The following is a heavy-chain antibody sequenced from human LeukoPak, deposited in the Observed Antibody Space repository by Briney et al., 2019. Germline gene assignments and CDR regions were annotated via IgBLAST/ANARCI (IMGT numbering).Heavy chain of an antibody. CDR1: GFIFNSYA. Sequence: QPGGSLRLSCAASGFIFNSYAMSWVRQAPGKGLEWVSAISGSGGSTYYADSVKGRFTISRDNYKNTLYLQMNSLRAEDAAVYYCPDCFGCSSGWIHHWGQGTLVTVSS. CDR2: ISGSGGST. CDR3: PDCFGCSSGWIHH. D-gene: IGHD6-19*01. J-gene: IGHJ1*01. V-gene: IGHV3-23*01.